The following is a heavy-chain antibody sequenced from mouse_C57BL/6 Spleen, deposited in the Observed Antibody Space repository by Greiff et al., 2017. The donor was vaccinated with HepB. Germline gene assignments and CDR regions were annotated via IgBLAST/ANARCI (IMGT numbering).Heavy chain of an antibody. D-gene: IGHD2-4*01. Sequence: QVHVKQSGAELVRPGASVTLSCKASGYTFTDYEMHWVKQTPVHGLEWIGAIDPETGGTAYNQKFKGKAILTADKSSSTAYMELRSLTSEDSAVYYCTREGDYDEDFDYWGQGTTLTVSS. CDR1: GYTFTDYE. V-gene: IGHV1-15*01. J-gene: IGHJ2*01. CDR2: IDPETGGT. CDR3: TREGDYDEDFDY.